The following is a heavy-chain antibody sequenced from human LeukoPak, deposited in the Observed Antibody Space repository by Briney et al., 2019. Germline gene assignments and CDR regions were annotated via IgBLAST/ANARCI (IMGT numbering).Heavy chain of an antibody. CDR3: ARGEPTRGSYCIDY. V-gene: IGHV4-59*01. Sequence: SETLSLTSTVSGGSISGYYWNRIRQPPGKGLEWVGYNYYSGSTNSNPSLKSRVTISVDTSKNQYSLRLNSVTAADTAVYYCARGEPTRGSYCIDYWGEGTLVTVSS. CDR1: GGSISGYY. D-gene: IGHD1-26*01. CDR2: NYYSGST. J-gene: IGHJ4*02.